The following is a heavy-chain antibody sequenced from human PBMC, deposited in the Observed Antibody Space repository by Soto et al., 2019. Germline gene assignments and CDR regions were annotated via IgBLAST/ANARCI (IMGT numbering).Heavy chain of an antibody. CDR3: ARLGAYYQSLDP. J-gene: IGHJ5*02. Sequence: SQTLSLTCTISGDSVSTNSATWDWIRQSPSRGLEWLGRTYYRSKWYNDYAVSVKGRITINPDTSNNQLSLQLNSVTPDDTAVYYCARLGAYYQSLDPWGQGTVVTVSS. D-gene: IGHD2-21*01. CDR2: TYYRSKWYN. V-gene: IGHV6-1*01. CDR1: GDSVSTNSAT.